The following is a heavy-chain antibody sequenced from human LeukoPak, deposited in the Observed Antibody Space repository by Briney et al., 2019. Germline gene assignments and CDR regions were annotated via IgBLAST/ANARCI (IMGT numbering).Heavy chain of an antibody. CDR3: ARPRFGGFLWQYDY. V-gene: IGHV4-4*07. J-gene: IGHJ4*02. CDR1: GGSINSYY. Sequence: SETLSLTCTVSGGSINSYYWSWIRQPAGKGLEWIGRMYSSGSTNYNPSLKSRVTISVDTSKKQFSLKLSSVTAADTAVYYCARPRFGGFLWQYDYWGQGALVTVSS. D-gene: IGHD3-10*01. CDR2: MYSSGST.